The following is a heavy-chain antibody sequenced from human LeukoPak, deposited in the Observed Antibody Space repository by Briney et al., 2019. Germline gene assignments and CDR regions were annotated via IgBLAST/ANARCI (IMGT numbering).Heavy chain of an antibody. Sequence: SETLSLTCTVSSGSISSTTYYWGWIRQPPGKGLEWIGSISYTGNTYYNPSFERRVTISVDTSRNQFSLKLSSVTAADTAVYFCARHFNGYFGPADYWGQGTLITVSP. CDR1: SGSISSTTYY. J-gene: IGHJ4*02. CDR2: ISYTGNT. V-gene: IGHV4-39*01. CDR3: ARHFNGYFGPADY. D-gene: IGHD5-24*01.